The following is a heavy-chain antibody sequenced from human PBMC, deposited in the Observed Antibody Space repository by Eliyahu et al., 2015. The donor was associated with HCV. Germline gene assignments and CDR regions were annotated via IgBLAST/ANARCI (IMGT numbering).Heavy chain of an antibody. V-gene: IGHV3-30*02. CDR3: AKEWQSESQWTGYYPWDAFDV. Sequence: QVQLLESGGGVVQPGESLRLXCLTSGFXFSKSGXHXVRQAPGKGLQWVAFIRYDGTKTKYVDSVKGRFTISRDNSKNTVYLQMNSLRAEDSAVYYCAKEWQSESQWTGYYPWDAFDVWGQGTKVTVSS. J-gene: IGHJ3*01. CDR2: IRYDGTKT. D-gene: IGHD3/OR15-3a*01. CDR1: GFXFSKSG.